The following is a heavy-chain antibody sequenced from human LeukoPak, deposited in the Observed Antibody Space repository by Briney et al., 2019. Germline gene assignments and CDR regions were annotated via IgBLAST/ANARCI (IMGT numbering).Heavy chain of an antibody. J-gene: IGHJ4*02. CDR3: ARVRGSFDY. D-gene: IGHD1-26*01. CDR1: GFTFSSYA. CDR2: ISYDGSNK. Sequence: GGSLRLSCAASGFTFSSYAMHWARQAPGKGLEWVAVISYDGSNKYYADSVKGRFTISRDNSKNTLYLQMNSLRAEDTAVYYCARVRGSFDYWGQGTLVTVSS. V-gene: IGHV3-30*01.